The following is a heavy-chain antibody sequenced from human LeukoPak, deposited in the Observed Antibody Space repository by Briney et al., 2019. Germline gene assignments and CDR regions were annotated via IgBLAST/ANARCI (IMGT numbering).Heavy chain of an antibody. D-gene: IGHD6-19*01. CDR3: TTLTVASNFAD. V-gene: IGHV3-48*03. CDR2: ISSSGTTT. Sequence: GGSLRPSCAASGFSFSVYEMHWVRRAPGKGLEWTSDISSSGTTTYYADSVKGRFTISRDNAKNSLYLQTNSLRAEDTAVYYCTTLTVASNFADWGQARLATVSS. CDR1: GFSFSVYE. J-gene: IGHJ4*02.